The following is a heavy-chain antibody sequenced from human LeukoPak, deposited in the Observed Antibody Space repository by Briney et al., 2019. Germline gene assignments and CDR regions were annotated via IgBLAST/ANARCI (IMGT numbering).Heavy chain of an antibody. CDR2: INHSGST. J-gene: IGHJ4*02. D-gene: IGHD3-3*01. V-gene: IGHV4-34*01. CDR1: GGSFSGYY. CDR3: ARAPTWSGYWSTGY. Sequence: PSEALSLTCAVYGGSFSGYYWSWIRQPPGKGLEWTGEINHSGSTNYNPSLKSRVTISVDTSKNQFSLKLSSVTAADTAVYYCARAPTWSGYWSTGYWGQGTLVTVSS.